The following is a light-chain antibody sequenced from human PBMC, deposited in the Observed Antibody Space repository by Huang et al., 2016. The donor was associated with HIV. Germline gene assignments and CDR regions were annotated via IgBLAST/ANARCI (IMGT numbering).Light chain of an antibody. V-gene: IGKV3-20*01. CDR2: GAS. J-gene: IGKJ5*01. CDR1: QSVSSSY. CDR3: QQYGSSPPIT. Sequence: EIVLTQSPGTLSLSPGERATLSCRASQSVSSSYLAWYPQKPGQAPRLLIYGASSRATGIPDRFSGSGSGTDFTLTISRLEPEDFAVYYCQQYGSSPPITFGQGTRLEMK.